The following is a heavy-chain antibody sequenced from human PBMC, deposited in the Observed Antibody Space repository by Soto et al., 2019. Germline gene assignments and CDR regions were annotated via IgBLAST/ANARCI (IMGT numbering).Heavy chain of an antibody. J-gene: IGHJ4*02. Sequence: QVQLQEPGPGLVRPSQPLSLPCTVSGGSITNVDYYWYWIRQDPGKGLGWSGYLNYRGTTSYNTSLTSRGFISVETSKNRFSLNLSSVTSADTAVYFCARDAPGEAPYWGQGTLVTVSS. CDR3: ARDAPGEAPY. D-gene: IGHD2-2*01. V-gene: IGHV4-31*03. CDR1: GGSITNVDYY. CDR2: LNYRGTT.